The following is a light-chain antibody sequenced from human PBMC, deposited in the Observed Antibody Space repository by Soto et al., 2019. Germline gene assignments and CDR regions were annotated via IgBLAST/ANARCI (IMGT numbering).Light chain of an antibody. CDR2: GAS. CDR3: QQYNNWPRT. V-gene: IGKV3-15*01. J-gene: IGKJ1*01. CDR1: QSVSSN. Sequence: VMTQSPATLSVSPGERATLSCRASQSVSSNLAWYQQKPGQAPRLLIYGASTRATGIPARFSGSGSGTEFTLTISSLQSEDFAVYYCQQYNNWPRTFGQGTKVDNK.